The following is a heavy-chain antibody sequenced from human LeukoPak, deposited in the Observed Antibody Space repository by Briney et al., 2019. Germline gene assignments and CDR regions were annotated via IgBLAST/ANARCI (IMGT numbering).Heavy chain of an antibody. V-gene: IGHV4-39*07. CDR2: ISYSGTT. CDR3: AIGGEGGPYNWFDS. Sequence: PSETLSLTCAVSGGSISSTNYWWGWIRQPPGKGLEWIGSISYSGTTYYNPSLKSRVTISIDMSKDQFSLKLSSVTAADTAVYYCAIGGEGGPYNWFDSWGQGTLVTVSS. CDR1: GGSISSTNYW. J-gene: IGHJ5*01. D-gene: IGHD2-15*01.